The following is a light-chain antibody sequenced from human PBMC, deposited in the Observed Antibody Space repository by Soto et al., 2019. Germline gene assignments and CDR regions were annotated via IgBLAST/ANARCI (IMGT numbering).Light chain of an antibody. CDR2: DAS. J-gene: IGKJ2*01. CDR1: QSVGSN. CDR3: QQYNNWTYT. Sequence: EIVLTHSPATLSVSPGERATLYCRARQSVGSNLAWYQQRPGQPPRLLIYDASTRATDIPARFSGGGSGTECTLTISSMQSEDFAVYYCQQYNNWTYTFGQGTKLQIK. V-gene: IGKV3-15*01.